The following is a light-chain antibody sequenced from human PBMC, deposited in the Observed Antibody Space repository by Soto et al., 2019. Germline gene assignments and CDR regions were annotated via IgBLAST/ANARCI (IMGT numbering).Light chain of an antibody. CDR2: GAS. CDR3: QQSSDWPPIT. Sequence: EIVMTQSPGTLYVSPGERATLSCRASQSISSNLAWYQQRPGQPPRLRIYGASTRATGIPARFSGSGSGTEFTLTISSLQSEDFAVYYCQQSSDWPPITFGQGTRLEVK. CDR1: QSISSN. V-gene: IGKV3-15*01. J-gene: IGKJ5*01.